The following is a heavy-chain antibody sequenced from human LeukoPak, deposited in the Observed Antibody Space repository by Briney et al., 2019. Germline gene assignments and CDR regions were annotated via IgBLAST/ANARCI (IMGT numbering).Heavy chain of an antibody. J-gene: IGHJ3*02. CDR2: IKGGGASP. CDR1: GFIFSNFA. D-gene: IGHD6-13*01. V-gene: IGHV3-23*01. CDR3: AKCSKDYSNDSFDI. Sequence: GGSLRLSREGSGFIFSNFAMNWVRQAPGKGPEWLSSIKGGGASPYYADSVKGRFTISRDNSKNTLYLEINSLRGQDTDLYDLAKCSKDYSNDSFDIWGQGTMVTVSS.